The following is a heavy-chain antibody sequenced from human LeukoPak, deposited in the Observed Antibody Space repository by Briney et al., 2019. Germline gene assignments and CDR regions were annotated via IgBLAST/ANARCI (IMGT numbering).Heavy chain of an antibody. CDR1: GGSVSSDTYY. D-gene: IGHD7-27*01. J-gene: IGHJ2*01. V-gene: IGHV4-61*01. CDR3: ARTPGDWYFDL. Sequence: SETLSLTCIVSGGSVSSDTYYWSWIRQPPGKGLEWIGYIYYSGSTNYNPSLKSRVTISVDTSKNQFSLKLSSVTAADTAVYYCARTPGDWYFDLWGRGTLVTVSS. CDR2: IYYSGST.